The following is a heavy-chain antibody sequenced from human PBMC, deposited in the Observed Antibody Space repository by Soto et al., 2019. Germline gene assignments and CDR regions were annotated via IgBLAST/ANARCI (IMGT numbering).Heavy chain of an antibody. Sequence: GGSLRLSCSASGFSITDYAMSWVRQAPGKGLEWVSSISDSGTKTFYGDSVKGRFAISRDTYKNTVYMQMNNLRAEDTALYYCEKDGIRKEADWGEGNVVTVSS. CDR1: GFSITDYA. V-gene: IGHV3-23*01. J-gene: IGHJ4*02. CDR2: ISDSGTKT. CDR3: EKDGIRKEAD.